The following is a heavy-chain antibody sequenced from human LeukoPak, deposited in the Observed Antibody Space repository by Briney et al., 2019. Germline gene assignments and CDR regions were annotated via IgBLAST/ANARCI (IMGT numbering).Heavy chain of an antibody. V-gene: IGHV4-61*02. J-gene: IGHJ4*02. CDR2: IYTSGGT. CDR1: GGSISSGSYY. D-gene: IGHD3-10*01. Sequence: KPSQTLSLTCTVSGGSISSGSYYWSWIRQPAGKGLEWIGRIYTSGGTNYNPSLKSRVTISVDTSKNQFSLKLSSVTAADTAVYYCASSGYWGQGTLVTVYS. CDR3: ASSGY.